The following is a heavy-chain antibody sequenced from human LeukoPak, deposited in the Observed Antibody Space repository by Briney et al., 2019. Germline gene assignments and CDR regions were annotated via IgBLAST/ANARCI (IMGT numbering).Heavy chain of an antibody. CDR2: IYPGDSDT. J-gene: IGHJ3*02. CDR3: ARFVARGTSRAACDI. V-gene: IGHV5-51*01. CDR1: GYYITSYW. Sequence: GESLKSSCNASGYYITSYWITRGRQMPGKGLERMGIIYPGDSDTRYSPSFQGQVTISADKSISTAYLQGSSLKASDTAMYYCARFVARGTSRAACDIWGQGTMVTVSS. D-gene: IGHD1-1*01.